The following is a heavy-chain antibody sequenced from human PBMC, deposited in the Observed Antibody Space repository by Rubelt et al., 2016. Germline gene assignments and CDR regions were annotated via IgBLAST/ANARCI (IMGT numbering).Heavy chain of an antibody. D-gene: IGHD2-15*01. Sequence: QVQLQQWGAGLLKPSETLSLTCVVYGGSFSGYYWTWIRLPPGKGLEWIGEIDHRGSTNYNPSLKSRVIMSVDKPKNQSSLKLCTGTAADTALYYCARHVVGADAPVGALDVWGQGTMVTVSS. J-gene: IGHJ3*01. V-gene: IGHV4-34*01. CDR1: GGSFSGYY. CDR3: ARHVVGADAPVGALDV. CDR2: IDHRGST.